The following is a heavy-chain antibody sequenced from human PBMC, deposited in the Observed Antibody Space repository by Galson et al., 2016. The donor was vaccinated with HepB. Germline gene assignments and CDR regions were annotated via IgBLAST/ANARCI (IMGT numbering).Heavy chain of an antibody. Sequence: SVKVSCKASGYTFTRNGISWVRQAPGQGLEWMGWIRTYNGNTNYAQKFQGRVTITRDTSASTGNMELSSLRSEDTAVYYCARSSRGIAVTSTLGYWGQGTLVTVSS. CDR3: ARSSRGIAVTSTLGY. V-gene: IGHV1-18*01. J-gene: IGHJ4*02. CDR1: GYTFTRNG. CDR2: IRTYNGNT. D-gene: IGHD6-19*01.